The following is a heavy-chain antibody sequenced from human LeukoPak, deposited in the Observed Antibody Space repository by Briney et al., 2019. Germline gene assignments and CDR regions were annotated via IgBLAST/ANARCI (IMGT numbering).Heavy chain of an antibody. CDR2: IDPSDSYT. D-gene: IGHD3-22*01. V-gene: IGHV5-10-1*01. Sequence: PGESLKISCKGSGYSFISYWISWGRQMPGKGLEWMGTIDPSDSYTNYSPSFQGHVTISADKSISTAYLQWSSLKASDTAMYYCARAYSSGYKFDYWGQGTLVTVSS. CDR3: ARAYSSGYKFDY. J-gene: IGHJ4*02. CDR1: GYSFISYW.